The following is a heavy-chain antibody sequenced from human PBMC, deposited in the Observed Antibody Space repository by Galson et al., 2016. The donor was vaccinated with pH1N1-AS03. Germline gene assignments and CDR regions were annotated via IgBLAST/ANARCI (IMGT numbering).Heavy chain of an antibody. CDR3: ARALKTPLPY. V-gene: IGHV4-34*08. J-gene: IGHJ4*02. D-gene: IGHD4-23*01. CDR1: GFTFSDYW. CDR2: VNHSGDT. Sequence: LRLSCAASGFTFSDYWMSWVRQAPGKGPEWIGEVNHSGDTNYSPSLKSRVAISVDTSKNQFSLRLTSVTAADTAVYYCARALKTPLPYWGQGTLVTVSS.